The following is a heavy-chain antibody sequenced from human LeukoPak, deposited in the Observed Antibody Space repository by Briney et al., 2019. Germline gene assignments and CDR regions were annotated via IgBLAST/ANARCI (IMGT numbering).Heavy chain of an antibody. V-gene: IGHV1-8*01. D-gene: IGHD3-10*01. Sequence: ASVKVSCKASGYTFTSYDINWVRQATGQGLEWMGWMNPNSGNTGYAQKFQGRVTMTRNTSISTAYTELSSLRSEDTAVYYCARGPTTRYYYGSGSYYQDWGQGTLVTVSS. CDR2: MNPNSGNT. CDR3: ARGPTTRYYYGSGSYYQD. J-gene: IGHJ4*02. CDR1: GYTFTSYD.